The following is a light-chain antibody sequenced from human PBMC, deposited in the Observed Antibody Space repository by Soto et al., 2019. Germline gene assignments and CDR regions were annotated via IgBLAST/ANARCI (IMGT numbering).Light chain of an antibody. Sequence: EIVLTQSPGTLSLSPGERATLSCRASQSVSSSYLAWYQQKPGQAPRLLIYGASSRATGIPDRFSGSGSGRAFSLPISRLEPADVAVYYCQQYGGSPATFGQGTEVEIK. V-gene: IGKV3-20*01. J-gene: IGKJ1*01. CDR1: QSVSSSY. CDR2: GAS. CDR3: QQYGGSPAT.